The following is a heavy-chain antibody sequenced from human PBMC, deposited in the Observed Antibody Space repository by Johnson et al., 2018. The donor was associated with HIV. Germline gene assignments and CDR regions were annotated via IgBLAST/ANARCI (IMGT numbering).Heavy chain of an antibody. Sequence: VQLVESGGGLVQPGGSLRLSCAASGFTVSSNYMSWVRQAPGKGLEWVSVIYSGGSTYYADSVKGRFTISRDNSKNTLYLQMNSLRAEDTAVYDCARDLDLRGDLAFDIWGQGTMVTVSS. CDR3: ARDLDLRGDLAFDI. CDR2: IYSGGST. D-gene: IGHD3-16*01. J-gene: IGHJ3*02. CDR1: GFTVSSNY. V-gene: IGHV3-66*01.